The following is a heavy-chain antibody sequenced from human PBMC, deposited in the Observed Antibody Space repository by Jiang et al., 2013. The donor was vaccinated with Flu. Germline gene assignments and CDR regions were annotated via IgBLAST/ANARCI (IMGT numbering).Heavy chain of an antibody. D-gene: IGHD2-21*02. CDR2: IHHSGSA. CDR1: GGSITTYY. CDR3: ARDLVGYCGADCSSY. V-gene: IGHV4-59*01. Sequence: PSETLSLTCTVSGGSITTYYWTWIRQPPGKGLEWIAYIHHSGSANYNPSLKSRVTVSVDTSKNQFSLRLSSVTASDTAVYYCARDLVGYCGADCSSYWGQGTLVTVSS. J-gene: IGHJ4*02.